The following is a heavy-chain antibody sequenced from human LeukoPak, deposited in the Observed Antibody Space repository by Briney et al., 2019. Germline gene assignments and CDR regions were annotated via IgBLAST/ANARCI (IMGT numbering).Heavy chain of an antibody. CDR1: GFTFSSYG. V-gene: IGHV3-7*01. D-gene: IGHD3-3*01. J-gene: IGHJ4*02. Sequence: GGSLRLSCAASGFTFSSYGMHWVRQAPGKGLEWVASIKHDGSEKYYVDSVRGRFTISRDNTMNSLYLQMSSLRAEDTAVYYCATDRGWRTSGYYLYYFEYWGQGTLVTFSS. CDR2: IKHDGSEK. CDR3: ATDRGWRTSGYYLYYFEY.